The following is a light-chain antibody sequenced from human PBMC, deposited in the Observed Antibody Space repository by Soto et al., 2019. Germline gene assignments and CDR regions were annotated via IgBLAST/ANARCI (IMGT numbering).Light chain of an antibody. CDR1: SSNIGNNY. V-gene: IGLV1-51*02. Sequence: QSVLTQPPSVSAAPGQKVTISCSGSSSNIGNNYVSWYQQLPGTAPKLLIYENNNRPSGIPARFSGSKSGTSATLGITGLQTGDEADYYCGTWDSSLSAGPYVFGTGSKVTVL. CDR3: GTWDSSLSAGPYV. J-gene: IGLJ1*01. CDR2: ENN.